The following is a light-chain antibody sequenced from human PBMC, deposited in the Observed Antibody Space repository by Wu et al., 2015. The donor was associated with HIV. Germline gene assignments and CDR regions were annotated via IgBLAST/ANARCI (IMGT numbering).Light chain of an antibody. CDR3: QQYNSYWT. CDR2: GVS. Sequence: EIVLTQTPGTLPLSPGERATLSCRASQSISANYLAWYQQKPGQAPRLLIFGVSNRASGIPARFSGSGSGTDSTLTISSLQPDDFATYYCQQYNSYWTFGQGTKVEIK. V-gene: IGKV3-20*01. CDR1: QSISANY. J-gene: IGKJ1*01.